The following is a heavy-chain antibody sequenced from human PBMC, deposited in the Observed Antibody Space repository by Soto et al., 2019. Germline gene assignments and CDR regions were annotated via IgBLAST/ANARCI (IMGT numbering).Heavy chain of an antibody. V-gene: IGHV1-69*01. J-gene: IGHJ4*02. CDR2: IIPIFGTA. CDR3: ARTYYYDSSGYYVDGYFVY. Sequence: QVQLVQSGAEVKKPGSSVKVSCKASGGTFSSYAISWVRQAPGQGLEWMGGIIPIFGTANYAQKFQGRVTITADESTSTAYMELSSLRSEDTAVYYCARTYYYDSSGYYVDGYFVYWGQGTLVTVSS. D-gene: IGHD3-22*01. CDR1: GGTFSSYA.